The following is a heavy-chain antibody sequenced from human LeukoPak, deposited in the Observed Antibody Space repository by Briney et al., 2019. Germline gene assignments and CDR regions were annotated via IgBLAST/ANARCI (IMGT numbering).Heavy chain of an antibody. Sequence: GGSLRLSCAASGFTFDDYAMHWVRQAPGKGLEWVSGISWNSGSIGYADSVKGRFTISRDNAKSSLYLQMNSLRAEDTALYYCAKTRYYADAFDIWGQGTMVTVSS. V-gene: IGHV3-9*01. J-gene: IGHJ3*02. D-gene: IGHD3-10*01. CDR3: AKTRYYADAFDI. CDR1: GFTFDDYA. CDR2: ISWNSGSI.